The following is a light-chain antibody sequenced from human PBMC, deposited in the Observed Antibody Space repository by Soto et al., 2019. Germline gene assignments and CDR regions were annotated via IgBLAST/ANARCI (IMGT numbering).Light chain of an antibody. CDR3: MQATQSWA. Sequence: IVLTQTPLSSPVTLGRPASISCSSSQSLVHRDGNTYLSWLHQRPGQPPRLLIYQVSNRFSGVPDRFTGSGAGTDFTLKISRVEAEDVGIYYCMQATQSWAFGQGTKVEIK. J-gene: IGKJ1*01. CDR1: QSLVHRDGNTY. CDR2: QVS. V-gene: IGKV2-24*01.